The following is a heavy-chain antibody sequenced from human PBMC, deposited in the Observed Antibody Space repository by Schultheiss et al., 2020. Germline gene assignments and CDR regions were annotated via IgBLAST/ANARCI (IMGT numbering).Heavy chain of an antibody. Sequence: SATLSLTCAVSGGSISSNNWWTWVRQPPGKGLEWIAEIYHTGANNYNPSLKSRVTISIDKSKNHFSLKLTSVTAADTAVYYCARLGDYGGNNWGQGTLVTVSS. CDR1: GGSISSNNW. V-gene: IGHV4-4*02. J-gene: IGHJ4*02. D-gene: IGHD4-23*01. CDR2: IYHTGAN. CDR3: ARLGDYGGNN.